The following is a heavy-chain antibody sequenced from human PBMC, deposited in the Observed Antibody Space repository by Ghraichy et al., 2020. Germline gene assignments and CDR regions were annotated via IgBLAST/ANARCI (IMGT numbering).Heavy chain of an antibody. Sequence: SETLSLTCTVSGGSISSYYWSWVRQPPGKGLEWIGYVYYSGSANYNPSHKSRITISVDMSKNQFSLKLSSVTAANTAVYYCARGPGGTSGYWGQGTLVTVSS. D-gene: IGHD4-23*01. CDR1: GGSISSYY. CDR3: ARGPGGTSGY. CDR2: VYYSGSA. J-gene: IGHJ4*02. V-gene: IGHV4-59*01.